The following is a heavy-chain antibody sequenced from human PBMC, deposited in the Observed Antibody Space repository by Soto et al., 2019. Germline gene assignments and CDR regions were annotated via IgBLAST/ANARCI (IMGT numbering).Heavy chain of an antibody. Sequence: SVKVSCKASGGTFSSYAISWVRQAPGQGLEWMGGIIPIFGTANYAQKFQGRVTITADESTSTAYMELSSLRSEDTAVYYCARVRPSDMATLLAVCGQGTSVPGSS. J-gene: IGHJ6*02. D-gene: IGHD5-12*01. CDR2: IIPIFGTA. V-gene: IGHV1-69*13. CDR1: GGTFSSYA. CDR3: ARVRPSDMATLLAV.